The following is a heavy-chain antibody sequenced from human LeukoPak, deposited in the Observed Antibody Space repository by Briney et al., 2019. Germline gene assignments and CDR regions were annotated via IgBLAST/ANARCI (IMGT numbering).Heavy chain of an antibody. J-gene: IGHJ6*03. CDR1: GGSFSGYY. D-gene: IGHD5-18*01. V-gene: IGHV4-34*01. CDR2: INHSGST. CDR3: ARTTEGGYTYGYFYYYYMDV. Sequence: SETLSLTCAVYGGSFSGYYWSWIRQPPGKGLEWIGEINHSGSTNYNPSLKSRVTISVDTSKNQFSLKLTSVTAADTAVYYCARTTEGGYTYGYFYYYYMDVWGKGTTVTISS.